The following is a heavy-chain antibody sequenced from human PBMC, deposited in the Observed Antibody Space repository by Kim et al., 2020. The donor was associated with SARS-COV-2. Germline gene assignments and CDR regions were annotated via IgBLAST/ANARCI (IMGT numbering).Heavy chain of an antibody. CDR2: T. CDR3: AKGERPGEFDY. Sequence: TYYAAPVKGRFTISRDNSKNTLYLQMNRLRAEDTAVYYCAKGERPGEFDYWGQGTLVTVSS. J-gene: IGHJ4*02. D-gene: IGHD3-10*01. V-gene: IGHV3-23*03.